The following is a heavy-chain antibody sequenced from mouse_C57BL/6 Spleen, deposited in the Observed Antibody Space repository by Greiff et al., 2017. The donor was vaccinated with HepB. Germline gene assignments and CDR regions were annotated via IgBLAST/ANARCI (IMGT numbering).Heavy chain of an antibody. D-gene: IGHD2-4*01. V-gene: IGHV1-15*01. Sequence: QVQLQQSGAELVRPGASVTLSCKASGYTFTDYEMHWVKQTPVHGLEWIGAIDPETGGTAYNQKFKGKAILTADKSSSTAYMELRSLTSEDSAVYYCTRSGDYYGYFDVWGTGTTVTVSS. J-gene: IGHJ1*03. CDR2: IDPETGGT. CDR3: TRSGDYYGYFDV. CDR1: GYTFTDYE.